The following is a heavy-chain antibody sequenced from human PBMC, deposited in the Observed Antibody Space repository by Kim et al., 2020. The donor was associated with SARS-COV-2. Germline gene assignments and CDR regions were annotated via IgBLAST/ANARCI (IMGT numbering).Heavy chain of an antibody. V-gene: IGHV3-43*02. CDR2: ISGDGGST. CDR1: GFTFNDYA. CDR3: AKPLFPGNYYDYIDV. Sequence: GGSLRLSCAASGFTFNDYAMHWVRQAPGKGLEWVSLISGDGGSTYYADSVKGRFTISRDNSKNSLYLQMNSLRTEDTALYYCAKPLFPGNYYDYIDVCGKGTTVTVSS. J-gene: IGHJ6*03.